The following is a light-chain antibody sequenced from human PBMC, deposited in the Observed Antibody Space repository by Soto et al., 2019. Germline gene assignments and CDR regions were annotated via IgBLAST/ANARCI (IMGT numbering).Light chain of an antibody. CDR3: QQYGSSPPT. CDR2: GAS. V-gene: IGKV3-20*01. Sequence: EIVLTQSPGTLSLSPGERATLSCRVSQSVSSSYLAWYQQKPGQAPRLLIYGASSRATDIPDRFSGSGSGTDFTLTINRLEPEDFAVYYCQQYGSSPPTFGPGTKVDIK. CDR1: QSVSSSY. J-gene: IGKJ3*01.